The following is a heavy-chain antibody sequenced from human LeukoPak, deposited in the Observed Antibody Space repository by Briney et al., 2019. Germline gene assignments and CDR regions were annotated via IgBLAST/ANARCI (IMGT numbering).Heavy chain of an antibody. Sequence: GGSLRLSCVASGFSFSSRWMSWVRQAPGKGLEWVGHISEDGRRRDYVDSLRGRFTISRDNAKDSLFLELNSLRDEDTAVYYCARDWGWAFDPWGQGTLVTVFS. CDR2: ISEDGRRR. CDR1: GFSFSSRW. D-gene: IGHD3-16*01. CDR3: ARDWGWAFDP. J-gene: IGHJ5*02. V-gene: IGHV3-7*01.